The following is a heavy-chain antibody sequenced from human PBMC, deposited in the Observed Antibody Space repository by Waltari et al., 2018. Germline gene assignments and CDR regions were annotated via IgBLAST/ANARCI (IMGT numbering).Heavy chain of an antibody. CDR3: ARVKISVYDDVWGSYPKGDYFDY. CDR2: INHSGST. J-gene: IGHJ4*02. CDR1: GGSFSGYY. D-gene: IGHD3-16*02. Sequence: QVQLQQWGAGLLKPSETLSLTCAVYGGSFSGYYWSWLRQPPGKGLEWIGEINHSGSTNYNPALKSRVTMSVDTSKKQFSLKLSSVTAADTAVYYCARVKISVYDDVWGSYPKGDYFDYWGQGTLVTVSS. V-gene: IGHV4-34*01.